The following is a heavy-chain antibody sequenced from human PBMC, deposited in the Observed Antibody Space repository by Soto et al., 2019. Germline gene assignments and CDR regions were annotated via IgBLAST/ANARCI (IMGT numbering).Heavy chain of an antibody. D-gene: IGHD3-10*01. CDR2: INLDSGSI. J-gene: IGHJ4*02. Sequence: SMSPASAVSGFPCDIDQVEGVRPARGKGSAWVSSINLDSGSISYAASVKGRFTLSRDNAKNSLYLQMNSLRPEDTALYYCAKVSGGVRGVIAACFDSWGQGTLVTVSS. V-gene: IGHV3-9*01. CDR3: AKVSGGVRGVIAACFDS. CDR1: GFPCDIDQ.